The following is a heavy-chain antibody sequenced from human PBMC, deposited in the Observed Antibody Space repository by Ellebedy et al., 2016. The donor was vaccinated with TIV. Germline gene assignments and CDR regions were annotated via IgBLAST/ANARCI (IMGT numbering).Heavy chain of an antibody. D-gene: IGHD3-10*01. CDR1: GGAISSGGYS. J-gene: IGHJ6*03. CDR2: IFHGGDV. Sequence: SETLSLXXDVSGGAISSGGYSWGWIRQTPRKGLEWIGYIFHGGDVSYNPSLKSRVSISVDRSNNRLSLVLTSVTGADTAVYFCARFAGPRGHYYYMDVWGKGTSVTVSS. V-gene: IGHV4-30-2*01. CDR3: ARFAGPRGHYYYMDV.